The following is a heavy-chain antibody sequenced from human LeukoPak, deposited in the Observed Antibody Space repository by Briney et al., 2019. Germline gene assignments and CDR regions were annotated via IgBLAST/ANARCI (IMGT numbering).Heavy chain of an antibody. J-gene: IGHJ3*01. V-gene: IGHV3-23*01. CDR2: ISGDGAST. CDR3: AKDSYVSGRPLHTFDV. Sequence: GESLRLSCGASGFTVTSNYMTWVRQAPGKGLEWVSGISGDGASTHYAEPVKGQFTISRDNSQNTLFLQMHSLRVEDTAIYYCAKDSYVSGRPLHTFDVWGQGTMVTVSS. D-gene: IGHD3-10*01. CDR1: GFTVTSNY.